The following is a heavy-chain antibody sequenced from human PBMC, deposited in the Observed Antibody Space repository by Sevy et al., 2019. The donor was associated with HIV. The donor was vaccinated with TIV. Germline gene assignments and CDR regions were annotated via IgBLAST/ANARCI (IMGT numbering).Heavy chain of an antibody. D-gene: IGHD2-15*01. CDR2: IYPGDSDT. CDR1: GYSFTSYW. CDR3: ARGGDDIVVVVAANDAFDI. Sequence: GESLKISCKGSGYSFTSYWIGWVRQMPGKGLEWMGIIYPGDSDTSHSPSFQGQVTISADKSISTAYLQWSSLKASDTAMYYCARGGDDIVVVVAANDAFDIWGQGTMVTVSS. V-gene: IGHV5-51*01. J-gene: IGHJ3*02.